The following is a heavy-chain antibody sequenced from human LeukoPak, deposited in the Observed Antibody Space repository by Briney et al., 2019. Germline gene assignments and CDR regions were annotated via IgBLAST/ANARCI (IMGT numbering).Heavy chain of an antibody. CDR3: ATGEILWFGESHGDLFDY. CDR1: GYTPTELS. CDR2: FDPEDGET. D-gene: IGHD3-10*01. Sequence: ASVKVSCKASGYTPTELSMHWVRQAPGKGLEWMGGFDPEDGETIYAQKFQGRVTMTEDTSTDTAYMELSSLRSEDTAVYYCATGEILWFGESHGDLFDYWGQGTLVTVSS. J-gene: IGHJ4*02. V-gene: IGHV1-24*01.